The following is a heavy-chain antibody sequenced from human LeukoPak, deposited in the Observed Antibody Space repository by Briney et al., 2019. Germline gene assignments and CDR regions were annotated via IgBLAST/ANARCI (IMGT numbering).Heavy chain of an antibody. CDR2: LGGSGVSA. J-gene: IGHJ4*02. D-gene: IGHD2-2*01. CDR3: ARALMVVPAADYFDY. Sequence: GGSLRLSCAASGFTFSSFAMSWVRQTPGKGLEWVSILGGSGVSAYYVDSVLGRFTISRDNSKNTLYLQMNSLRAEDTATYYCARALMVVPAADYFDYWGQGTLVTVSS. CDR1: GFTFSSFA. V-gene: IGHV3-23*01.